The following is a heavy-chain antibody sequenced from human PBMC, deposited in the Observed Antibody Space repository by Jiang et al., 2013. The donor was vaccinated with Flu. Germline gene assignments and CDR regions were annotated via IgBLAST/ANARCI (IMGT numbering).Heavy chain of an antibody. J-gene: IGHJ4*02. V-gene: IGHV2-5*02. D-gene: IGHD6-19*01. CDR2: IYWDDDK. CDR3: AQRRFSSGIDY. CDR1: GFSLNTSGVG. Sequence: KPTQTLTLTCTISGFSLNTSGVGVGWIRQPPGKALEWLALIYWDDDKRYSPSLKARLTITKDTSKNQVVLTMTNMDPVDTGTYYCAQRRFSSGIDYWGQGTLVTVSS.